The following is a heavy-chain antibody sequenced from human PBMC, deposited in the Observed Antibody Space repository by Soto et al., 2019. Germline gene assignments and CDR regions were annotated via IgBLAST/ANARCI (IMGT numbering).Heavy chain of an antibody. V-gene: IGHV1-18*01. CDR1: GYTFTSYV. J-gene: IGHJ5*02. D-gene: IGHD2-2*01. CDR3: ARVGDIVLVPAAHPVDP. Sequence: ASVKVSCKASGYTFTSYVISWVRQAPGQGLEWMGWISAYNGNTNYAQKLQGRVTMTTDTSTSTAYMELRSLRSDDTAVYYCARVGDIVLVPAAHPVDPWGQGTLVTVSS. CDR2: ISAYNGNT.